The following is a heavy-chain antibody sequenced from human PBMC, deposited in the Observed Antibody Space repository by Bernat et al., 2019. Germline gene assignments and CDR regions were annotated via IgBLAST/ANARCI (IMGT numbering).Heavy chain of an antibody. CDR3: ASGFCGTSNCYSLVMDV. CDR2: INTDGSST. Sequence: EVQLVESGGGLVQPGGSPRLSCEASGFTFSNYWMHWVRQAPRKGLVWVSRINTDGSSTNYAESVKGRFTISRDNAKNAVYLQMSSLSPEDTGVYYCASGFCGTSNCYSLVMDVWGQGTTVTVSS. J-gene: IGHJ6*02. D-gene: IGHD2-2*01. V-gene: IGHV3-74*01. CDR1: GFTFSNYW.